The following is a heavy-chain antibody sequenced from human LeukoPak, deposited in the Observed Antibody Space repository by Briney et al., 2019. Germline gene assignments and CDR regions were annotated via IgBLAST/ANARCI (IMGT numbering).Heavy chain of an antibody. V-gene: IGHV4-59*06. CDR3: AREDYGDYGRFDY. CDR1: GGSISSYY. CDR2: IYYSGST. J-gene: IGHJ4*02. D-gene: IGHD4-17*01. Sequence: SETLSLTCTVSGGSISSYYWSWIRQHPGKGLEWIGYIYYSGSTYYNPSLKSRVTISVDTSKNQFSLKLSSVTAADTAVYYCAREDYGDYGRFDYWGQGTLVTVSS.